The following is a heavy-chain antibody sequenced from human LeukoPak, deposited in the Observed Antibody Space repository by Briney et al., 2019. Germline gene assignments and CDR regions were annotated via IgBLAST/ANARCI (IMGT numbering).Heavy chain of an antibody. CDR3: ARVSVSPLGDY. CDR2: IYPGDFDT. V-gene: IGHV5-51*01. CDR1: GYTFTTHW. Sequence: GESLKISCKGSGYTFTTHWIGWVRQMPGKDLEWMGIIYPGDFDTRYTPSFQGQVTISADTSINTAYLQWGSLKASDTAMYYCARVSVSPLGDYWGQGTQVTVSS. D-gene: IGHD3-16*01. J-gene: IGHJ4*02.